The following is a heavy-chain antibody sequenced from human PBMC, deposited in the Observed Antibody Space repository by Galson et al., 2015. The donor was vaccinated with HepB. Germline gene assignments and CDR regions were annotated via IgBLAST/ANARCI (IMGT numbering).Heavy chain of an antibody. CDR3: ARAGLSRGYYSGMDV. CDR2: INPNSGAT. V-gene: IGHV1-2*02. D-gene: IGHD3-10*01. J-gene: IGHJ6*02. CDR1: GYTFTGYY. Sequence: SVKVSCKASGYTFTGYYMHWLRQAPGQGLEWMGWINPNSGATKYAQKFQGRVTMTWDTSISTAYMELSSLRSDDTAVYYCARAGLSRGYYSGMDVWGQGTTVSIFS.